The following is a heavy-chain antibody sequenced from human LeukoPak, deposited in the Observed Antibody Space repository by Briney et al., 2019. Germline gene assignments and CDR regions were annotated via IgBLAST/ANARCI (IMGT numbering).Heavy chain of an antibody. CDR2: MSGSGGST. D-gene: IGHD4-17*01. Sequence: PGGSLRLSCAASGFTFSSYGMSWVRQAPGKGLEWVSAMSGSGGSTYYADSVKGRFTISRDNSKNTLYLQMNSLRAKDTAVYYCAKVVNGDYGSVWGKGTTVTISS. J-gene: IGHJ6*04. V-gene: IGHV3-23*01. CDR3: AKVVNGDYGSV. CDR1: GFTFSSYG.